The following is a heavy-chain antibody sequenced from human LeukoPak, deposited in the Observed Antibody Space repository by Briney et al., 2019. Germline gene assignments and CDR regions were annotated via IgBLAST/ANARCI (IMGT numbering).Heavy chain of an antibody. CDR1: GFTFSKYA. V-gene: IGHV3-23*01. Sequence: SGGSLRLSCAASGFTFSKYAMTWVRQAPGKGLEWVSSITGNGGSTYYADSVKGRLTISRDISKNTLDLQMNSLRVEDTAVYYCARVERGPNSGSAIDYWGQGTLVTVSS. CDR3: ARVERGPNSGSAIDY. D-gene: IGHD5-12*01. CDR2: ITGNGGST. J-gene: IGHJ4*02.